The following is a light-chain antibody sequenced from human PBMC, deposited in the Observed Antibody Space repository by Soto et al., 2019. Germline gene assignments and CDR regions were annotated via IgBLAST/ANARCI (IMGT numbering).Light chain of an antibody. Sequence: DIQMTQSPSSLSASVGDRVTITCRASQSISSYLNWYLQKPGKAPKLLIYAASSLQSGVPSRFRGSGSGTDFTLTISSLQPEDFATYYCQQSYSTPYTFGQGTKLEIK. CDR3: QQSYSTPYT. V-gene: IGKV1-39*01. J-gene: IGKJ2*01. CDR1: QSISSY. CDR2: AAS.